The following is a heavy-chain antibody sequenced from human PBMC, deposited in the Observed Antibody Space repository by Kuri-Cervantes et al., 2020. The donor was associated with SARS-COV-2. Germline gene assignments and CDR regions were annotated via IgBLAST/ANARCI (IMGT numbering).Heavy chain of an antibody. J-gene: IGHJ6*02. Sequence: GGSLRLSCAASGFTFSSYSMNWVRQAPGKGLGWVSSISTSSSYIYYADSVKVRFTISRDNAKNSLYLQMNSLRAQDTAVYYCARAAGWLRPEVGMDVWGQGTTVTVSS. CDR2: ISTSSSYI. CDR3: ARAAGWLRPEVGMDV. V-gene: IGHV3-21*01. CDR1: GFTFSSYS. D-gene: IGHD5-12*01.